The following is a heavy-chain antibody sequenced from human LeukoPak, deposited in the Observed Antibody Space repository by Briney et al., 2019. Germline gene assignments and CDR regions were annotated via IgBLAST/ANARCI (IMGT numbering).Heavy chain of an antibody. D-gene: IGHD3-10*01. CDR1: GGSISSYY. Sequence: PSETLSLTCTVSGGSISSYYWSWLRQPAGKGLEWIGRIYTSGSTNYNPSLKSRVTMSVDTSKNQFSLNLSSVTAADTAVYYCARIYYGSGSYYNGWFDPWGQGTLVTVSS. CDR2: IYTSGST. V-gene: IGHV4-4*07. J-gene: IGHJ5*02. CDR3: ARIYYGSGSYYNGWFDP.